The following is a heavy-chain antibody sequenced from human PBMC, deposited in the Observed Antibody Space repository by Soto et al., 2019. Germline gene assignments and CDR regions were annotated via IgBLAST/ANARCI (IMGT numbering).Heavy chain of an antibody. CDR1: WFTVSSND. CDR3: ASSHYYYYYGMGV. J-gene: IGHJ6*02. V-gene: IGHV3-53*01. CDR2: IYSGGST. Sequence: WGCLRLSCAASWFTVSSNDMSWVRQAPGKGLEWVSVIYSGGSTYYADSVKGRFTISRDNSKNTLYLQMNSLRAEDTAVYYCASSHYYYYYGMGVWGQGTTVTVSS.